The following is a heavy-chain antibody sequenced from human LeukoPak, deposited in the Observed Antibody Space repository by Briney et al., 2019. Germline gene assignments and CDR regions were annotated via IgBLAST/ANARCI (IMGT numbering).Heavy chain of an antibody. V-gene: IGHV3-23*01. CDR2: ISGSGGST. CDR3: AKPLQGVGYYGMDV. J-gene: IGHJ6*02. CDR1: GFTFSSYS. Sequence: GGSLRLSCAASGFTFSSYSMNWVRQAPGKGLEWVSAISGSGGSTYYADSVKGRFTISRDNSKNTLYLQMNSLRAEDTAVYYCAKPLQGVGYYGMDVWGQGTTVTVSS. D-gene: IGHD3-3*01.